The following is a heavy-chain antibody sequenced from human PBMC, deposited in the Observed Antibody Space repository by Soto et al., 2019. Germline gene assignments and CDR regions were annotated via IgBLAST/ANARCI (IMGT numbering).Heavy chain of an antibody. Sequence: QLQLQESGPGLVKPSETLSLTCSVSGGSISSSSYYWGWIRQPPGKGLQWIGTIYYSGSTYYNPSLKSRVTISVGTSKNQFSLKLSSVNAADTAVYYCASSDGGSTIDYWGQGALVTVSS. V-gene: IGHV4-39*01. CDR3: ASSDGGSTIDY. CDR1: GGSISSSSYY. J-gene: IGHJ4*02. CDR2: IYYSGST.